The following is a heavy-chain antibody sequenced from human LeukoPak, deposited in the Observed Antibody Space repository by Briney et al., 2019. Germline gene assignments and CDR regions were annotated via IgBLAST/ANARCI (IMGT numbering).Heavy chain of an antibody. Sequence: SETLSLTCAVSGGSISSSNWWSWVRQPPGKGLEWIGEIYHSGSTNYNPSLKSRVTISVDKSKNQFSLRLTSVTAADTAVYYCAVGHYYHSSGYLFDYWGQGTLVTVSS. CDR2: IYHSGST. V-gene: IGHV4-4*02. J-gene: IGHJ4*02. CDR3: AVGHYYHSSGYLFDY. D-gene: IGHD3-22*01. CDR1: GGSISSSNW.